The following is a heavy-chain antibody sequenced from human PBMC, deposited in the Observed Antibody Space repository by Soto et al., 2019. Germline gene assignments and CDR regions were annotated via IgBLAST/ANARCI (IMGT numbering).Heavy chain of an antibody. CDR3: ARGLTMVRGVVYGMDV. Sequence: ASVKVSCKASGYTFTSYGISWVRQAPGQGLEWMGWISAYNGNTNYAQKRQGRVTMTTDTSTSTAYMELRSLRSDDTAVYYCARGLTMVRGVVYGMDVWGQGTTVTVSS. CDR1: GYTFTSYG. D-gene: IGHD3-10*01. V-gene: IGHV1-18*01. CDR2: ISAYNGNT. J-gene: IGHJ6*02.